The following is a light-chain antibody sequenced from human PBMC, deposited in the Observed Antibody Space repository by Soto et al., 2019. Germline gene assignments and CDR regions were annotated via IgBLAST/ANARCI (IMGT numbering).Light chain of an antibody. J-gene: IGKJ2*01. V-gene: IGKV2-28*01. CDR2: LGS. CDR1: QSLLQNNGYNY. Sequence: DIVMTQSPLSLAVTPGEPASISCRSSQSLLQNNGYNYLSWYLQKPGQSPQVLIYLGSNRASGVPDRFSGSGSGTDFTLKISRVEAEDVGVYYCMQALQTSYTFGQGTKLEI. CDR3: MQALQTSYT.